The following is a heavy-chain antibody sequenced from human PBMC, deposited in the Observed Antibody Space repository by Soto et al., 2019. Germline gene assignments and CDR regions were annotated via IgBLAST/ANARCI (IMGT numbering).Heavy chain of an antibody. V-gene: IGHV2-5*02. D-gene: IGHD2-15*01. CDR2: IYWDDDK. CDR1: GFSLSTSGVG. CDR3: AHLYCSGGSCYHDAFDI. Sequence: QITLKESGPTLVKPTQTLTLTCTFSGFSLSTSGVGVGWIRQPPGKALEWLALIYWDDDKRYSPSLKSRLTSTKDTSKNQVVLTMTNMDPVDTATYYCAHLYCSGGSCYHDAFDIWGQGTMVTVSS. J-gene: IGHJ3*02.